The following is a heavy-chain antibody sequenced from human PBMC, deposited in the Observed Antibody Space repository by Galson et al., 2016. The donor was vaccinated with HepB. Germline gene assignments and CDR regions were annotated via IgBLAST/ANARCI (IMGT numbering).Heavy chain of an antibody. J-gene: IGHJ4*02. Sequence: SETLSLTCTVSGDSISNHYWWAWIRQSPEKGLEWIGEIYQTGTAHLDPSSTSRATMSVDKSKNQISLRLASVTAADTAVYYCARGTLGTTASMSFDYWGQGTLVSVSS. V-gene: IGHV4-4*02. CDR1: GDSISNHYW. D-gene: IGHD1-26*01. CDR3: ARGTLGTTASMSFDY. CDR2: IYQTGTA.